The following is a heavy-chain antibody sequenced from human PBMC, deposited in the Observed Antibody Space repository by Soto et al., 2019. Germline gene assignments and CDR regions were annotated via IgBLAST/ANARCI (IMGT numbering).Heavy chain of an antibody. D-gene: IGHD6-19*01. V-gene: IGHV3-7*01. J-gene: IGHJ3*02. Sequence: EVQLVESGGGLVQPGGSLRLSCAASGFTFSSYWMSWVRQAPGKGLEWVANIKQDGSGKYYVDSVKGRFTISRDNAKNSLYLQMNSLRAEDTAVYYCARDGSWQWLDAFDIWGQGTMVTVSS. CDR2: IKQDGSGK. CDR3: ARDGSWQWLDAFDI. CDR1: GFTFSSYW.